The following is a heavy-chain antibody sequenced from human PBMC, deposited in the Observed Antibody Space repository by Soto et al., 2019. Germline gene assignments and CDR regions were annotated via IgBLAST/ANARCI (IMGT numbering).Heavy chain of an antibody. CDR2: INPTSDT. CDR3: ARSPLSGWYYFDY. V-gene: IGHV1-46*01. CDR1: GYTFSDHA. Sequence: ASVKVSCKASGYTFSDHAVGWVRQAPGQGLEWMGIINPTSDTTYAQKFQGRVTMTRDTSTSTVYMELSSLRSEDTAVYYCARSPLSGWYYFDYWGQGTLVTVSS. J-gene: IGHJ4*02. D-gene: IGHD6-19*01.